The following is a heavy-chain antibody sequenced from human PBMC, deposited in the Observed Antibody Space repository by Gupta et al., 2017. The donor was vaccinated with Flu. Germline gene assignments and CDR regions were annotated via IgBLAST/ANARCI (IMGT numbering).Heavy chain of an antibody. D-gene: IGHD6-6*01. Sequence: QVQLVESGGGVVQPGRSLRLSCAASGFTFSSYGMHWVRQAPGKGLEWVAVIWYDGSNKYYADSVKGRFTISRDNSKNTLYLQMNSLRAEDTAVYYCARDEYSSSSKVCCDYWGQGTLVTVSS. V-gene: IGHV3-33*01. CDR3: ARDEYSSSSKVCCDY. J-gene: IGHJ4*02. CDR2: IWYDGSNK. CDR1: GFTFSSYG.